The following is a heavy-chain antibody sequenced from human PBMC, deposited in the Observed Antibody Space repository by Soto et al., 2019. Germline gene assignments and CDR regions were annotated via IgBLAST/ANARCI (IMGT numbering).Heavy chain of an antibody. Sequence: SVKVSCQASGDTFSSYSISWVRQAPGQGLEWMGGIVPIFGTTVYAPRLQGRLTITADEPTSTSYMELSGLTFEDTAVYYCAANSLGGGSQGDVWGQGTTVTVSS. CDR2: IVPIFGTT. CDR3: AANSLGGGSQGDV. V-gene: IGHV1-69*13. D-gene: IGHD3-10*01. CDR1: GDTFSSYS. J-gene: IGHJ6*02.